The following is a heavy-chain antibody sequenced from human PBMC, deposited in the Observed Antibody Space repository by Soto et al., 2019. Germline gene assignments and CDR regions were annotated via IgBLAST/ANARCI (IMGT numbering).Heavy chain of an antibody. D-gene: IGHD6-19*01. CDR1: GFTFSSYV. CDR3: AKGSSGWYERFDY. CDR2: ISGSGGST. J-gene: IGHJ4*02. V-gene: IGHV3-23*01. Sequence: EVQLLESGGGLVQPGGSRRLSCAASGFTFSSYVMSWVRQAPGKGLEWVSAISGSGGSTYYADSVKGRFTISRDNSKNTLYLKINSLRAEDTAVYYCAKGSSGWYERFDYWGQGTLVTVSS.